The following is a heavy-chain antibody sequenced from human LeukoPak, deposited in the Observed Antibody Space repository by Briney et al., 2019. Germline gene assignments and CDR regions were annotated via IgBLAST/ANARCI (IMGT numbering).Heavy chain of an antibody. J-gene: IGHJ6*03. CDR1: GGSISSYY. D-gene: IGHD2-15*01. CDR3: ARQGSGAYWGYYYYMDV. Sequence: PSESLSLTCTVSGGSISSYYWSWIRRPPGKGLEWIGNIYYSGSTNYNPSLKSRVTISVDTSKNQFSLKLSSVTAADTAVYYCARQGSGAYWGYYYYMDVWGKGTTVTVSS. CDR2: IYYSGST. V-gene: IGHV4-59*08.